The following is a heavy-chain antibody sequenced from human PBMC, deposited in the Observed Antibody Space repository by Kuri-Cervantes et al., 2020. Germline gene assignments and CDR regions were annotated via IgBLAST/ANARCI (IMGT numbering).Heavy chain of an antibody. CDR3: ARAGERGWWSHHYQYYVDV. D-gene: IGHD2-8*02. Sequence: ASVKVSCKASGYTFTRYDINWVRQAPGQGLEWMGWINPNSGGTNYAQKFQGRVTMTRDTSISTAYMEVSRLRSDDTAVYYCARAGERGWWSHHYQYYVDVWGKGTTVTVSS. J-gene: IGHJ6*03. CDR1: GYTFTRYD. CDR2: INPNSGGT. V-gene: IGHV1-2*02.